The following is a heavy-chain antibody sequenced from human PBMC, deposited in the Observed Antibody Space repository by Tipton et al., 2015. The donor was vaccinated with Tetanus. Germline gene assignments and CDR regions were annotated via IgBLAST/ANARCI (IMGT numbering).Heavy chain of an antibody. V-gene: IGHV3-74*01. J-gene: IGHJ5*02. Sequence: SLRLSCAASGFPFSDYWMHWARQAPGKRLEWVSHIKSDGSDTHYADSVKGRFTISRDNARSTLFLYMNSLRVDDTAIYFCTRDLHRQWDLDLWGPGALVSVSS. D-gene: IGHD1-26*01. CDR3: TRDLHRQWDLDL. CDR2: IKSDGSDT. CDR1: GFPFSDYW.